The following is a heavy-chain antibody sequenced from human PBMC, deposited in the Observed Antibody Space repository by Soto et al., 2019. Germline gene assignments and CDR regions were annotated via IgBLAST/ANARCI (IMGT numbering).Heavy chain of an antibody. CDR1: GFTVSSNY. Sequence: GGSLRLSCAASGFTVSSNYMSWVRQAPGKGLEWVSVIYSGGSTYYADSVKGRFTISRDNSKNTLYLQMNSLRAEDTAVYYCARSPNSIAAAGTGFDYWGQGTLVTVSS. CDR2: IYSGGST. V-gene: IGHV3-53*01. J-gene: IGHJ4*02. D-gene: IGHD6-13*01. CDR3: ARSPNSIAAAGTGFDY.